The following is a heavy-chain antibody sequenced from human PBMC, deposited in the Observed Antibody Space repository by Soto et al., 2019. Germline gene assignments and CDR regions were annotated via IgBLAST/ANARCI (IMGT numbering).Heavy chain of an antibody. Sequence: QVQLQESGPGLVKPSETLSLTCTVSGGSISSYYWSWIRQPPGKGLEWIGYIYYSGSTNYNPSLKSRVTISVDTSKNQFSLKLSSVTAADTAVYYCARGGEVVPAASYYYYMDVWGKGTTVTVSS. V-gene: IGHV4-59*01. CDR2: IYYSGST. D-gene: IGHD2-2*01. CDR3: ARGGEVVPAASYYYYMDV. CDR1: GGSISSYY. J-gene: IGHJ6*03.